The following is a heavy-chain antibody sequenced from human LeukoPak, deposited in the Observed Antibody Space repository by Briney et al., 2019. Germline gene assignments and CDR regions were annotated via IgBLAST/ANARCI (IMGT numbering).Heavy chain of an antibody. Sequence: ASVKVSCKASGYTFTGYYMQWVRQAPGQGLEWMGWINPNSGGTNYAQKFQGRVTMTRDTSISTAYMELSRLRSDDTAVYYCARVSLFYGDYAHPWFDPWGQGTLVTVSS. V-gene: IGHV1-2*02. CDR2: INPNSGGT. J-gene: IGHJ5*02. CDR3: ARVSLFYGDYAHPWFDP. D-gene: IGHD4-17*01. CDR1: GYTFTGYY.